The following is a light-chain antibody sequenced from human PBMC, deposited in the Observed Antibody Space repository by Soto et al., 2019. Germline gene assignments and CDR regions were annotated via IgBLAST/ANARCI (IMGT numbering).Light chain of an antibody. J-gene: IGKJ4*01. CDR2: AAS. Sequence: IQMTQSKSSLSVSVRDRVTITCRASQTINNYLNWYQQKLGKAPKLLINAASTLQSGVPSRFSVSGSGPDFTLTISSLQPEDSAPYYCQQSYSIPLPFGGG. V-gene: IGKV1-39*01. CDR1: QTINNY. CDR3: QQSYSIPLP.